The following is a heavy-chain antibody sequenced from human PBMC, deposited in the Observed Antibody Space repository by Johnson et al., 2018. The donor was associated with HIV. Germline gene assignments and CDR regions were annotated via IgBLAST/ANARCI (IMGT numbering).Heavy chain of an antibody. Sequence: VHLVASGGAVVQPEGSLRRSCAASGFTFISYAMSWVRQAPGKGLEWVSAISGSGGSTYYADSVKVRFTISRDSSKNTLYLQMNSLRAEDTAVYYCGRDINYSNYVTDAFDIWGQGTVVTVSS. D-gene: IGHD4-11*01. CDR1: GFTFISYA. J-gene: IGHJ3*02. V-gene: IGHV3-23*04. CDR3: GRDINYSNYVTDAFDI. CDR2: ISGSGGST.